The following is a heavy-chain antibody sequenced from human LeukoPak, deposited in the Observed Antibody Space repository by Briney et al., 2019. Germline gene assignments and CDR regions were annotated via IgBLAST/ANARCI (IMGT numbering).Heavy chain of an antibody. J-gene: IGHJ1*01. D-gene: IGHD1-26*01. CDR2: INSDGSST. CDR1: GFTFSSYW. CDR3: ARVFLGATTVQH. V-gene: IGHV3-74*01. Sequence: PGGSLRLSCAASGFTFSSYWMHWVRQAPGKRLVWVSRINSDGSSTSYADSVKGRFTISRDNAKNTLYLQMNSLRAEDTAVYYCARVFLGATTVQHWGQGTLVTVSS.